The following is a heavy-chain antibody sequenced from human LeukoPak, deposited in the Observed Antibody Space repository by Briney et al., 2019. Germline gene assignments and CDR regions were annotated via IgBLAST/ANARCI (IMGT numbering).Heavy chain of an antibody. D-gene: IGHD3-22*01. Sequence: ASVKVSCKASGYTFTSYDINWVRQATGQGLEWMGWMNPNSGNTGYAQKFQGRVTMTRNTSISTAYMELSSLRSEDTAVYYCARGRRTTYYYDSSVPSFWGQGTLVTVSS. CDR2: MNPNSGNT. CDR3: ARGRRTTYYYDSSVPSF. J-gene: IGHJ4*02. CDR1: GYTFTSYD. V-gene: IGHV1-8*01.